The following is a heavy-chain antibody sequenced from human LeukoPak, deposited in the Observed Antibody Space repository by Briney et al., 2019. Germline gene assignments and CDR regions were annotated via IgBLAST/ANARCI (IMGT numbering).Heavy chain of an antibody. CDR3: SGHRHSFNWFDP. CDR2: IRSQGHGGTT. J-gene: IGHJ5*02. V-gene: IGHV3-49*03. Sequence: PGGSLRLSCTGSGFTFGDYYINWLRQAPGKGPEWVGFIRSQGHGGTTEYAASVKGRFTISRDDSKSIAYLQMSSLKTDDTALYYCSGHRHSFNWFDPWGQGTLVTVSS. CDR1: GFTFGDYY. D-gene: IGHD5-18*01.